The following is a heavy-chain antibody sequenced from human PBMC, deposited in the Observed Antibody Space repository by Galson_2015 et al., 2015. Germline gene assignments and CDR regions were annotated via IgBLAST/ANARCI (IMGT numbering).Heavy chain of an antibody. Sequence: SLRLSCAASGFTFSRSWMNWVRQVPGRGLVWVSRTNIDGSSTTYADSVKGRFTISRDNAKNTLYLQMNSLRGEDKAVYYCVSSGIYGYWGQGTLVTVSS. V-gene: IGHV3-74*01. CDR2: TNIDGSST. J-gene: IGHJ4*02. D-gene: IGHD1-26*01. CDR3: VSSGIYGY. CDR1: GFTFSRSW.